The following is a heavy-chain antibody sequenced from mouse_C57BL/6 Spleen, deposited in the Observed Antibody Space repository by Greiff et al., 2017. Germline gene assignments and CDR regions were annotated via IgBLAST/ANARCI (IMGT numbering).Heavy chain of an antibody. Sequence: EVNVVESGGGLVQSGRSLRLSCATSGFTFSDFYMEWVRQAPGKGLEWIAAIRNKANDYTTEYSASVKGRFIVSRDTSQSILYLQMNALRAEDTAIYYCARESSFYAMDYWGQGTSVTVSS. CDR2: IRNKANDYTT. CDR1: GFTFSDFY. V-gene: IGHV7-1*01. D-gene: IGHD1-1*01. CDR3: ARESSFYAMDY. J-gene: IGHJ4*01.